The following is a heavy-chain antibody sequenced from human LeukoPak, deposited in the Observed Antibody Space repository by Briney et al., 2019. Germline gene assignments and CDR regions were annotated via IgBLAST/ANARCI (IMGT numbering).Heavy chain of an antibody. J-gene: IGHJ4*02. CDR2: IYYSGST. D-gene: IGHD5-18*01. CDR1: GGPISSSSYY. CDR3: ARDRTVSYGYYDKGDY. V-gene: IGHV4-39*07. Sequence: SETLSLTCTVSGGPISSSSYYWGWIRQPPGKGLEWIGSIYYSGSTYYNPSLKSRVTISVDTSKNQFSLKLSSVTAADTAVYYCARDRTVSYGYYDKGDYWGQGTLVTVSS.